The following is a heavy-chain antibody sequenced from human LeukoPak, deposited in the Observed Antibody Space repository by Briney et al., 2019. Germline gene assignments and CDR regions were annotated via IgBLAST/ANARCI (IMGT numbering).Heavy chain of an antibody. V-gene: IGHV3-30-3*01. CDR2: ISYDGSNK. D-gene: IGHD3-22*01. J-gene: IGHJ3*02. Sequence: PGGSLRLSCAASGFIFSSYAVLWVRQAPGKGLEWVAAISYDGSNKYYADSVKGRFTISRDNSENTLYLQMSSLRAEDTAVYYCARSISRGYDSSGYYYGPDAFDIWGQGTMVTVSS. CDR1: GFIFSSYA. CDR3: ARSISRGYDSSGYYYGPDAFDI.